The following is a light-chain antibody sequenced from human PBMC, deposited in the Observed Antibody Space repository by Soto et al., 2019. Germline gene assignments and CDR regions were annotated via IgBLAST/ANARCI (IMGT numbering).Light chain of an antibody. CDR3: QKYNSAPEA. J-gene: IGKJ5*01. CDR1: QSISSY. CDR2: AAS. Sequence: DIQMTQSPSSLSASVGDRVTITCRASQSISSYLNWYQQKPGKAPKLLIYAASSLQSGVPSRFSGSGSGTDFTLTISSLQPEDFATYYCQKYNSAPEAFGQGTRLEIK. V-gene: IGKV1-39*01.